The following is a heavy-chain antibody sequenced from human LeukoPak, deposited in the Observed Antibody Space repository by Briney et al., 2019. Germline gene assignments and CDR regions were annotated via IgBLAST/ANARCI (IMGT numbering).Heavy chain of an antibody. CDR3: ARDRIWGLFDY. Sequence: GGSLRLSCAASGLTFSSYWMSWVRQAPGKGLEWVANIKQDGSEKYYVDSVKGRFTISRDNAKNSLYLQMNSLRAEDTAVYYCARDRIWGLFDYWGQGTLVTVSS. CDR2: IKQDGSEK. J-gene: IGHJ4*02. CDR1: GLTFSSYW. V-gene: IGHV3-7*01. D-gene: IGHD7-27*01.